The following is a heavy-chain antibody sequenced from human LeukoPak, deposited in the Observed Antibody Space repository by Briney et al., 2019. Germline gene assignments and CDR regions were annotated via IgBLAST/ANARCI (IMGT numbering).Heavy chain of an antibody. V-gene: IGHV3-23*01. CDR2: ISGSGGST. CDR1: GFTFSSYS. D-gene: IGHD4-17*01. Sequence: PGGSLRLSCAASGFTFSSYSMNWVRQAPGKGLEWVSAISGSGGSTYYADSVKGRFTIPRDNSKNTLYLQMNSLRAEDTAVYYCAKDRATVPYYFDYWGQGTLVTVSS. CDR3: AKDRATVPYYFDY. J-gene: IGHJ4*02.